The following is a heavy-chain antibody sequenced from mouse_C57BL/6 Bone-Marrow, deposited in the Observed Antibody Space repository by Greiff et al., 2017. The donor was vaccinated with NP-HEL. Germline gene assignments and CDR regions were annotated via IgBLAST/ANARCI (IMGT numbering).Heavy chain of an antibody. CDR2: IWSGGST. Sequence: VQLQQSGPGLVQPSQSLSITCTVSGFSLTSYGVHWVRQSPGKGLEWLGVIWSGGSTDYNAAFISRLSISKDNSKSQVFFKMNSLQADDTAIYYCANNYYGSSLYWYFDVWGTGTTVTVSS. J-gene: IGHJ1*03. D-gene: IGHD1-1*01. CDR1: GFSLTSYG. V-gene: IGHV2-2*01. CDR3: ANNYYGSSLYWYFDV.